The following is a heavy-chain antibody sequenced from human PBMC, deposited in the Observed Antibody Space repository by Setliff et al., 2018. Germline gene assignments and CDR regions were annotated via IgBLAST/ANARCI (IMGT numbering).Heavy chain of an antibody. V-gene: IGHV1-69*05. CDR1: GGTFSSYG. D-gene: IGHD3-22*01. CDR3: VREGVDSRSSTDYRYYMDV. CDR2: TIPIFGTT. Sequence: SVKVSCKASGGTFSSYGISWVRQAPGQGLEWMGGTIPIFGTTDYAQKFRGRVTIITDESTRTAFIQLSSLRSEDTAVYYCVREGVDSRSSTDYRYYMDVWGKGTTVTVSS. J-gene: IGHJ6*03.